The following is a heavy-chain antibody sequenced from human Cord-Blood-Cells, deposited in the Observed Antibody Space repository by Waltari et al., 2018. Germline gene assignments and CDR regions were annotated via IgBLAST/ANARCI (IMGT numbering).Heavy chain of an antibody. V-gene: IGHV3-23*01. CDR1: GFTFSSYD. CDR3: AKDKKTGTTAFDI. Sequence: EVQLLESGGGLVQPGGSLRLSCAASGFTFSSYDRSWVRQAPGKGLEWVSAISVMGGSTYYADSVKGRFTISRDNSKNTLYLQMNSLRADDTAVYYSAKDKKTGTTAFDIWGQGTMVTVSS. D-gene: IGHD1-7*01. CDR2: ISVMGGST. J-gene: IGHJ3*02.